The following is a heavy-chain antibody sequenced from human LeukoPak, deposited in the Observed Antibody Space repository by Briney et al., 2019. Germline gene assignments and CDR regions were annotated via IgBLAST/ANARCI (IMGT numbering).Heavy chain of an antibody. CDR2: IYTSGST. Sequence: SQTLSLTCTVSGGSISSGSYYWSWIRQPAGKGLEWIGRIYTSGSTNYSPSLKSRVTISVDTSKNQFSLRLTSVTAADTAVYYCARVGVAGPYYFDYWGQGTLVTVSS. D-gene: IGHD6-19*01. J-gene: IGHJ4*02. V-gene: IGHV4-61*02. CDR3: ARVGVAGPYYFDY. CDR1: GGSISSGSYY.